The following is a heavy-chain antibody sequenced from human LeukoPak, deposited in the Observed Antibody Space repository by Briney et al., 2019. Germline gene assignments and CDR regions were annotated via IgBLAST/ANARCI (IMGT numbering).Heavy chain of an antibody. V-gene: IGHV4-4*07. CDR3: ARSARFYYSYMDV. CDR2: VYASGST. Sequence: SETLSLTCSVSGGSISSFYWTWIRQSAGKGLEWIGRVYASGSTDYNPSLKSRLTLSLDTSKNQFSLRLNSVTAADTAVYYCARSARFYYSYMDVWGKGTAVTVSS. J-gene: IGHJ6*03. CDR1: GGSISSFY.